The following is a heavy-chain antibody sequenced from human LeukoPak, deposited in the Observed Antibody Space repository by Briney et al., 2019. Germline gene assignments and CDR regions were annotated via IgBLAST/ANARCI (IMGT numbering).Heavy chain of an antibody. J-gene: IGHJ6*02. V-gene: IGHV1-18*01. CDR3: ASTYCSSTSCSYPYYYYYGMDV. CDR2: ISAYNGNT. CDR1: GYTFTSYG. Sequence: ASVKVSCKASGYTFTSYGISWVRQAPGQGLEWMGWISAYNGNTNYAQKLQGRVTITTDTSTSTAYMELRSLRSDDTAVYYCASTYCSSTSCSYPYYYYYGMDVWGQGTTVTVSS. D-gene: IGHD2-2*01.